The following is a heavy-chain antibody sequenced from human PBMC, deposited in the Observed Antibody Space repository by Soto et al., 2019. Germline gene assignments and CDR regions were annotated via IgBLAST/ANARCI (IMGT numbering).Heavy chain of an antibody. J-gene: IGHJ4*02. V-gene: IGHV4-4*02. CDR3: ARVHCSGGSCYCDY. D-gene: IGHD2-15*01. CDR1: GGSISSSNW. Sequence: QVQLQESGPGLVKPSGTLSLTCAVSGGSISSSNWWSWVRQPPGKGLEWIGEISYSGSTNYNPSLKSRVPLSVDKSKNQFSLKLSSVTAADTAVYYCARVHCSGGSCYCDYWGQGTLVTVSS. CDR2: ISYSGST.